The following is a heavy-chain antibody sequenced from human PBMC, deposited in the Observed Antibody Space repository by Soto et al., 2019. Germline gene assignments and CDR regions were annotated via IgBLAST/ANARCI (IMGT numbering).Heavy chain of an antibody. CDR2: IYYSGSA. D-gene: IGHD2-15*01. V-gene: IGHV4-31*03. J-gene: IGHJ4*02. CDR3: ARDYSADYFDY. Sequence: QVQLQESGPGLVKPSQTLSLTCTVSGGSISSGGYYWNWIRQHPGKGLEWIGYIYYSGSAYYNPSLKSRATISVDTSKNQFSLKLSSVTAADTAVYYCARDYSADYFDYWGQGTLVTVSS. CDR1: GGSISSGGYY.